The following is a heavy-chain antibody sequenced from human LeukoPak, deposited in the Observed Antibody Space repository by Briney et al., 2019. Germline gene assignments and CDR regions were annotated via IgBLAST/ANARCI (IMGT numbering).Heavy chain of an antibody. CDR2: INPNSGGT. J-gene: IGHJ4*02. V-gene: IGHV1-2*02. CDR3: ARGQATTLGLYSFDY. D-gene: IGHD1-26*01. CDR1: GYTFTGYY. Sequence: GASVKVSCKASGYTFTGYYMHWVRQAPGQGLEWMGWINPNSGGTNYAQKFQGRVTMTRDTSISTAYMELSRLRSDDTAVYYCARGQATTLGLYSFDYWGQGTLVTVSS.